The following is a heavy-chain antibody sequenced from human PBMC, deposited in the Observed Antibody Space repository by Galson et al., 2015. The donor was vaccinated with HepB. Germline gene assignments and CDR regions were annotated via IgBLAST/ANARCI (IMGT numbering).Heavy chain of an antibody. CDR2: IKSKTDGGTT. D-gene: IGHD1-14*01. CDR1: GFTFSNAW. Sequence: SLRLSCAASGFTFSNAWINWVRQAPGKGLEWVGRIKSKTDGGTTDYAAPVKGRFTISRDDSKNTLYLQMNSLKTEDTAVYYCITDRYYYDMGVWGRGTTVTVSS. J-gene: IGHJ6*02. V-gene: IGHV3-15*07. CDR3: ITDRYYYDMGV.